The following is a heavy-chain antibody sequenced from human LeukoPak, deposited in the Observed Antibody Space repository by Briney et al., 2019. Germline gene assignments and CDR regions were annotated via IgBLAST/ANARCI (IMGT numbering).Heavy chain of an antibody. V-gene: IGHV1-69*13. D-gene: IGHD6-25*01. CDR3: ARASQRLGDSDY. J-gene: IGHJ4*02. CDR1: GYTFTGYY. Sequence: SVKVSCKASGYTFTGYYMHWVRQAPGQGLEWMGGIIPIFGTANYAQKFQGRVTITADESTSTAYMELSSLRSDDTAVYYCARASQRLGDSDYWGQGTLVTVSS. CDR2: IIPIFGTA.